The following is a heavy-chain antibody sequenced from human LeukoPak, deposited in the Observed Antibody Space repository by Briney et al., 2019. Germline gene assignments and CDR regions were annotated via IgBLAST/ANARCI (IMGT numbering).Heavy chain of an antibody. CDR3: AGTYFDFRRGGAFDI. V-gene: IGHV4-59*05. J-gene: IGHJ3*02. CDR1: GVSISSYY. CDR2: AYYLGNT. Sequence: SETLSLTCSVSGVSISSYYWSWIRQPPGKGLEWIGRAYYLGNTNYSPSLRSRVIISVDMSKNQFSLTLTSMTAADTAVYYCAGTYFDFRRGGAFDIWGQGTIVTVSS. D-gene: IGHD3-3*01.